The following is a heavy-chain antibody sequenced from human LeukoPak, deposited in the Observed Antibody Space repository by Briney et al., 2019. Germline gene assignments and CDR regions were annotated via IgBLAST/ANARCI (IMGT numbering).Heavy chain of an antibody. CDR1: GFTFSSYN. CDR2: ISHGSGSI. D-gene: IGHD5-18*01. CDR3: ASTAGTGYYYYGMDV. V-gene: IGHV3-21*01. Sequence: GGSLRLSCAASGFTFSSYNMNWLRQAPGKGLEWVSSISHGSGSIYYADSVKGRFAISRDNAKNSLYLQMNSLRAEDTAVYYCASTAGTGYYYYGMDVWGQGTTVTVSS. J-gene: IGHJ6*02.